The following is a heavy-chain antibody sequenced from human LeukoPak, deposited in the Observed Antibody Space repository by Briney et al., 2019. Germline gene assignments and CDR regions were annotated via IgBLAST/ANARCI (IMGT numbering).Heavy chain of an antibody. D-gene: IGHD4-17*01. V-gene: IGHV4-34*01. CDR1: GGSFSGYY. CDR2: INHSGST. Sequence: PSETLSLTCAVYGGSFSGYYRSWIRQPPGKGLEWIGEINHSGSTNYNPSLTSRVTISVDTSKNQFSLKLSSVTAADTAVYYCARLMTTAHVAYFDYWGQGTLVTVSS. J-gene: IGHJ4*02. CDR3: ARLMTTAHVAYFDY.